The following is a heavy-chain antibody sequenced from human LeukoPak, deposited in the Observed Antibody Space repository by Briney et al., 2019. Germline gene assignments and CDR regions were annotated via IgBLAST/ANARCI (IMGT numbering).Heavy chain of an antibody. CDR1: GYMFTGYY. J-gene: IGHJ4*02. D-gene: IGHD1-26*01. V-gene: IGHV1-2*04. CDR2: INPNSGDT. Sequence: GASVKFSCKASGYMFTGYYIHWVRQAPGQGPEWMGWINPNSGDTNFAQKFQGWVTMTRDTSISTAYMELSRLASDGTAYYYCATSGGGIVGSTTTGDYFDYWGQGTLVTVSS. CDR3: ATSGGGIVGSTTTGDYFDY.